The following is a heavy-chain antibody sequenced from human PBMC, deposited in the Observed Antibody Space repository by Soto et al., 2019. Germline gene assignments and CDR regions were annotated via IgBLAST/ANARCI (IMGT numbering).Heavy chain of an antibody. CDR2: IKSKTAGGTT. CDR1: GFTFSNAW. CDR3: SYSNNDPWDDY. D-gene: IGHD4-4*01. J-gene: IGHJ4*02. Sequence: EVQLVESGGGLVKPGGSLRLSCAASGFTFSNAWMNWVRQAPGKGLEWVGRIKSKTAGGTTDYAAPVKGRFSISSDDSENMLYLQMNSLKSEDTAVYYCSYSNNDPWDDYWGQGTLVTVSS. V-gene: IGHV3-15*07.